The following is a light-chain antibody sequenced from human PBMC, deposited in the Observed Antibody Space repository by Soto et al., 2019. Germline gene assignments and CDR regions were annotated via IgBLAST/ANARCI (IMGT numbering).Light chain of an antibody. J-gene: IGKJ2*01. Sequence: VLSQSPGRLSLSPGERATLSCRASQSVSSYLAWYQQKPGQAPRLVLYGASTRATGVPARFSGSGSGTEFTLTISSLQSEDFAVYYCQQYNSWPPYTFGQGTKVDIK. CDR1: QSVSSY. CDR2: GAS. CDR3: QQYNSWPPYT. V-gene: IGKV3-15*01.